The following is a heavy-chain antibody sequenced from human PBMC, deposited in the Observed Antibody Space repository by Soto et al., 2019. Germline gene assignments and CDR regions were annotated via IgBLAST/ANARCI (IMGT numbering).Heavy chain of an antibody. CDR2: IVVGSGNT. D-gene: IGHD6-13*01. V-gene: IGHV1-58*01. CDR1: GFTFTSSA. Sequence: ASVKVSCKASGFTFTSSAVQWVRQARGQRLEWIGWIVVGSGNTNYAQKLQGRVTMTTDTSTSTAYMELRSLRSDDTAVYYCARLQAAGNDAFEIWGQGTMVTVSS. J-gene: IGHJ3*02. CDR3: ARLQAAGNDAFEI.